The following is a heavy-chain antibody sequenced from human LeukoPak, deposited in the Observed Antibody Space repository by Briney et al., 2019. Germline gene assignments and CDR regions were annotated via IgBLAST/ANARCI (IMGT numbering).Heavy chain of an antibody. D-gene: IGHD6-19*01. J-gene: IGHJ4*02. CDR3: ARGEEQWLVLSSVLLDY. Sequence: SETLSLTCAVYGGSFSGYYWSWIRQPPGKGLEWIGEINHSGSTNYNPSLKSRVTISVDTSKNQFSLKLSSVTAADTAVYYCARGEEQWLVLSSVLLDYWGQGTLVTVSS. V-gene: IGHV4-34*01. CDR1: GGSFSGYY. CDR2: INHSGST.